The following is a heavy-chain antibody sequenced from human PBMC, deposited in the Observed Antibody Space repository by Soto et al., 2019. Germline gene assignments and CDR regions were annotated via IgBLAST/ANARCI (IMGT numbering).Heavy chain of an antibody. Sequence: GGSLRLSCAASGFTFSSYAMHWVRQAPGKGLEYVSAISSNGGSTYYANSVKGRFTISRDNSKNTLYLQMGSLRAEDMAVYYCARRVEKTGGAFDIWGQGTMVTVSS. CDR3: ARRVEKTGGAFDI. V-gene: IGHV3-64*01. D-gene: IGHD2-15*01. CDR2: ISSNGGST. J-gene: IGHJ3*02. CDR1: GFTFSSYA.